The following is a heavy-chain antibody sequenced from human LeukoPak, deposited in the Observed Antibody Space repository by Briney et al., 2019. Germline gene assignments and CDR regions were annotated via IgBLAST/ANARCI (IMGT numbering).Heavy chain of an antibody. CDR1: GFTFSSYA. CDR3: AKDSQRSIHARFGY. V-gene: IGHV3-23*01. Sequence: GGPLRLSCAASGFTFSSYAMSWVRQAPGKGLEWVSAISGSGGSTYYADSVKGRFTISRDNSKNTLYLQMNSLRAEDTAVYYCAKDSQRSIHARFGYWGQGTLVTVSS. CDR2: ISGSGGST. D-gene: IGHD3-3*01. J-gene: IGHJ4*02.